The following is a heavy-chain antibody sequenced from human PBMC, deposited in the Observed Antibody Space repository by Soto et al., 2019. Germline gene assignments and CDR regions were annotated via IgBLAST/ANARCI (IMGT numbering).Heavy chain of an antibody. J-gene: IGHJ4*02. CDR2: IIHSGNS. D-gene: IGHD5-12*01. V-gene: IGHV4-39*01. Sequence: SETLSLTCNVSGASISSYNYWGWFRQPPGKGLEWIGSIIHSGNSMYNPSLQCRLTLFVDTSRNQFSLKLSSVTAADAAVYYCVRHAQWIIRAYWGQGSLVTVS. CDR1: GASISSYNY. CDR3: VRHAQWIIRAY.